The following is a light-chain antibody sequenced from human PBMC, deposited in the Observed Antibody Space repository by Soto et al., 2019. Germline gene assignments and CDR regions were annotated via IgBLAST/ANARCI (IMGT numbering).Light chain of an antibody. Sequence: DIVMTQSPDSLAVSLGERATINCKSSQSVLYSSNNKTYLAWYQQKPGQPPKLLIYWASTRESGVPDRFSGSGSGTDFTLTISSLQAEDVAVYYCQQYSGTHWTFGQGTKVEIK. V-gene: IGKV4-1*01. J-gene: IGKJ1*01. CDR1: QSVLYSSNNKTY. CDR2: WAS. CDR3: QQYSGTHWT.